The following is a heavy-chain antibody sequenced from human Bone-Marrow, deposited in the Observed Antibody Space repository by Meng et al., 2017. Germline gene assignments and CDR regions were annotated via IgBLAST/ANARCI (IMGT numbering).Heavy chain of an antibody. J-gene: IGHJ4*02. CDR3: AREGSYSDFDY. D-gene: IGHD1-26*01. V-gene: IGHV1-2*06. CDR1: GYTFTGYY. Sequence: QVHLVQSGAEGQKPGASVKVSCNASGYTFTGYYLHWVRQAPGQGLEWMAQIDPKSGDTKYADDFQGRVTMTRDTSISTVYMELSRLRVDDTALYYCAREGSYSDFDYWGQGTLVTVSS. CDR2: IDPKSGDT.